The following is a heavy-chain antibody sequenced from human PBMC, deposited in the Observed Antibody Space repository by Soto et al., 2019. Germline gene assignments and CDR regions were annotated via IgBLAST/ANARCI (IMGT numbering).Heavy chain of an antibody. V-gene: IGHV1-69*01. CDR2: IIPMFGTA. CDR1: GGTFSTYA. D-gene: IGHD2-2*01. CDR3: ARTQGAEFQLLYAFDI. Sequence: QVQLVQSGAEVRKPGSSVKVSCKASGGTFSTYAISWVRQAPGQGLEWMGGIIPMFGTAKYAQRFQGRFTITADVSTSTASMELTSLRSEDTALYFCARTQGAEFQLLYAFDIWGQGTMVTVSS. J-gene: IGHJ3*02.